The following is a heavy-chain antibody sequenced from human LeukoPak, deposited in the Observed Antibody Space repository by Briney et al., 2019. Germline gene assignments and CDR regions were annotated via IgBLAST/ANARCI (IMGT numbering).Heavy chain of an antibody. CDR2: ISAYNGNT. D-gene: IGHD3-10*01. CDR1: GYTFTSYG. Sequence: ASVKVSCKASGYTFTSYGISWVRQAPGQGLEWMGWISAYNGNTNYAQKLQGRVTMTTDTSTSTAYMELRSLRSDDTAVYYCARAMVRGVIITAHWFDPGGQGTLVTVPS. J-gene: IGHJ5*02. V-gene: IGHV1-18*01. CDR3: ARAMVRGVIITAHWFDP.